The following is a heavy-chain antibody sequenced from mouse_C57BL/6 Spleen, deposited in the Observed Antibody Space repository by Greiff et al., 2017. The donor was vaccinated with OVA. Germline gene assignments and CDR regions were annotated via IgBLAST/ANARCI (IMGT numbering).Heavy chain of an antibody. CDR1: GYTFTSYW. J-gene: IGHJ2*01. CDR2: IDPSDSYT. D-gene: IGHD1-1*01. V-gene: IGHV1-69*01. CDR3: ARGLRRDGDDY. Sequence: QVQLQQPGAELVMPGASVKLSCKASGYTFTSYWMHWVKQRPGQGLEWIGEIDPSDSYTNYNQKFKGKSTLTVAKSSSTAYMQLSSLTSEDSAVYYCARGLRRDGDDYWGQGTTLTVSS.